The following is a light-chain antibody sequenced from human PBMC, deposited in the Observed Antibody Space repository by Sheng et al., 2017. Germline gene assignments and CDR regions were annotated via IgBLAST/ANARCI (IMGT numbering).Light chain of an antibody. CDR1: QSVSTRT. CDR2: GTS. V-gene: IGKV3-20*01. Sequence: EIVLTQSPGTLSLSPGERATLSCRASQSVSTRTLAWFQQKPGQAPRLLIYGTSTRATGVPDRFSGSESGTDFTLTISRLEPEDFAVYYCQQYGSVPHTFGQGTKLEI. J-gene: IGKJ2*01. CDR3: QQYGSVPHT.